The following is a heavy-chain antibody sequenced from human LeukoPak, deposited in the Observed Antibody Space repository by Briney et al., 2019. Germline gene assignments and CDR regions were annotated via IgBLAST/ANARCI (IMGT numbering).Heavy chain of an antibody. CDR2: IYYSGST. J-gene: IGHJ3*02. CDR3: ARERSQGYGGIHHVAFDI. V-gene: IGHV4-39*07. D-gene: IGHD4-23*01. Sequence: PSETLSLTCTVSGGSISSSSYYWGWIRQPPGKGLEWIGSIYYSGSTYYNPSLKSRVTISVDTSKNQFSLKLSSVTAADTAVYYCARERSQGYGGIHHVAFDIWGQGTMVTVSS. CDR1: GGSISSSSYY.